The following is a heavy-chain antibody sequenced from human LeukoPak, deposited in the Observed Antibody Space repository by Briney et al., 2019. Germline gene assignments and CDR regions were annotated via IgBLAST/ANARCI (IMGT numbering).Heavy chain of an antibody. CDR3: ARDLSGTTRDGYYFDY. V-gene: IGHV3-66*01. D-gene: IGHD5-12*01. CDR1: GFTVSSNY. Sequence: PGGSLRLSCAASGFTVSSNYMSWVRQAPGKGLEWVSVIYSGGSTYYADSVKGRFTISRDNSKNTLYLQMNSLRAEDTAVYYCARDLSGTTRDGYYFDYWGQGTLVTVSS. J-gene: IGHJ4*02. CDR2: IYSGGST.